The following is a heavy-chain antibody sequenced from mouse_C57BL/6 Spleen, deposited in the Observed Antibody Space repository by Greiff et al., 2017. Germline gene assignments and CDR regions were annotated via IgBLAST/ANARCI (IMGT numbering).Heavy chain of an antibody. CDR2: IYPGSGST. V-gene: IGHV1-55*01. CDR3: ARLTTAQATGPCAMDY. CDR1: GYTFTSYW. D-gene: IGHD3-2*02. J-gene: IGHJ4*01. Sequence: VQLQQPGAELVKPGASVKMSCKASGYTFTSYWITWVKQRPGQGLAWIGDIYPGSGSTNYNEKFKSKATLTVDTSSSTAYMQLSSLTSEDSAVYYCARLTTAQATGPCAMDYWGQGTSVTVSS.